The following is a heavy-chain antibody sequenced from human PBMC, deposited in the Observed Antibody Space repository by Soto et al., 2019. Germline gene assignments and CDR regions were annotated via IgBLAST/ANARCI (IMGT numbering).Heavy chain of an antibody. CDR2: ISSNGGST. CDR3: VKDRYVDY. J-gene: IGHJ4*02. CDR1: GFAFSNYA. Sequence: GGSLRLSCSVFGFAFSNYAMHWVRQAPGKGLQYVSSISSNGGSTYYADSVKGRFTISRDNSKNTLYLQMSSLRLEDTAVYYCVKDRYVDYWGQGSLVTVSS. V-gene: IGHV3-64D*06.